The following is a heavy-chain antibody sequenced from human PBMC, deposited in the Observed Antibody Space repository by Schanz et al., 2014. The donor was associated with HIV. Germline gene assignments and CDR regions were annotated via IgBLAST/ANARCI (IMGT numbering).Heavy chain of an antibody. CDR2: IIRIFGSA. CDR1: GGTFSTYS. Sequence: QVQLVQSGTEVKKPGSSVKVSCKPSGGTFSTYSISWVRQAPGQGLEWMGGIIRIFGSANYAPKFQDKVTITADESTSTAYMELSSLTSDDTAVYFCAGSSEYSSGWYVLWGQGTLVTVSS. D-gene: IGHD3-22*01. V-gene: IGHV1-69*01. J-gene: IGHJ5*02. CDR3: AGSSEYSSGWYVL.